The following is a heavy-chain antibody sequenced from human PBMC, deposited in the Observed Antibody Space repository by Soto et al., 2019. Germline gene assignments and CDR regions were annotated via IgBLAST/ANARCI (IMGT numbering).Heavy chain of an antibody. V-gene: IGHV3-30*18. D-gene: IGHD3-3*01. CDR1: GFTFSTYG. CDR3: AKDEVPTPSLYARDG. CDR2: ISYDGSNR. Sequence: GGSLRLSCAASGFTFSTYGMHWVRQAPGKGLEWVALISYDGSNRNSADSVKGRFTISRDNSKNTLYLQMNRLRVEDTAVYYCAKDEVPTPSLYARDGWGQGTTVTVSS. J-gene: IGHJ6*02.